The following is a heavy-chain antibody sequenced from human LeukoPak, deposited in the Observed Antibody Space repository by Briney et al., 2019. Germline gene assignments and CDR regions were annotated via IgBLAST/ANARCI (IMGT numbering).Heavy chain of an antibody. CDR1: GDSISSYY. V-gene: IGHV4-4*07. J-gene: IGHJ4*02. CDR2: IYTSGST. Sequence: SETLSLTCTVSGDSISSYYGSWLRQPAGKGLEWIGRIYTSGSTNYNPSLKSRVTMSVDTSKNQFSLKLSSVTAADTAVYYCARGSVVVTAIPAEHFDYWGQGTLVTVSS. CDR3: ARGSVVVTAIPAEHFDY. D-gene: IGHD2-21*02.